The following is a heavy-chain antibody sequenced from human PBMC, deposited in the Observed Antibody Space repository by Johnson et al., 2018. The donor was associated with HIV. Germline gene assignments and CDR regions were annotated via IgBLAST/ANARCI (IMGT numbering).Heavy chain of an antibody. CDR3: ARVSQQQLGAFDI. CDR2: IYSGCNT. J-gene: IGHJ3*02. Sequence: VQLVESGGGLVQPGGSLRLSCAASGFTFSSYAMSWVRQAPGKGLEWVSLIYSGCNTYYADSVKGRFTISRDNSKNTLYLQMNSLRAEDTAVYYCARVSQQQLGAFDIWGQGTMVTVSS. CDR1: GFTFSSYA. V-gene: IGHV3-66*02. D-gene: IGHD6-6*01.